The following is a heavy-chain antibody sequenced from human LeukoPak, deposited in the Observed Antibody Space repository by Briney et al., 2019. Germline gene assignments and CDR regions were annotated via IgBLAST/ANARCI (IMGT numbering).Heavy chain of an antibody. J-gene: IGHJ5*02. V-gene: IGHV1-2*02. CDR3: AREGIGAMVRGVIIHSWFDP. D-gene: IGHD3-10*01. CDR2: INPNSSGT. Sequence: GASMKVSCKASGYTFTGYYMHWVRQAPGQGLEWMGWINPNSSGTDYAQKFQGRVTMTRDTSISTAYMELSRLRSDDTAVHYCAREGIGAMVRGVIIHSWFDPWGQGTLVTVSS. CDR1: GYTFTGYY.